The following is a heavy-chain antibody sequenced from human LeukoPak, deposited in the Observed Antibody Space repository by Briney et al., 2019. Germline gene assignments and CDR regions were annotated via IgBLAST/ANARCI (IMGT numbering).Heavy chain of an antibody. J-gene: IGHJ6*03. CDR3: ASLEGGYETRYYYYMDV. D-gene: IGHD5-12*01. V-gene: IGHV1-69*06. Sequence: ASVKVSCKASGGTFSSYAISWVRQAPGQGLEWMGGIIPIFGTANYAQKFQGRVTITADKSTSTAYMELSSLRSEDTAVYYCASLEGGYETRYYYYMDVWGKGTTVTVSS. CDR2: IIPIFGTA. CDR1: GGTFSSYA.